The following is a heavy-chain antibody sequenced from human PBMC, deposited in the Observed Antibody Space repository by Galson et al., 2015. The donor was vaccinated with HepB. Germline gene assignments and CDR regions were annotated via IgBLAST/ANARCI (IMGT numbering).Heavy chain of an antibody. V-gene: IGHV6-1*01. CDR1: GDSVSNNNAA. CDR3: ARVSGTIYFYGLDV. J-gene: IGHJ6*02. CDR2: TYYRARWYN. D-gene: IGHD6-13*01. Sequence: CAISGDSVSNNNAAWNRIRQSPSRGLEWLGRTYYRARWYNDYAPSLRSRITINPDTSMNQFSLQLNSVTPEDTAVYFCARVSGTIYFYGLDVWGQGTTVTVSS.